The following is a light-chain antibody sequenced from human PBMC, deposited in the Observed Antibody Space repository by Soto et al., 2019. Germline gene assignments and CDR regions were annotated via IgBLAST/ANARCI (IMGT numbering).Light chain of an antibody. Sequence: SVLTQPPSASGSPGQSVAISCTGTSSDVGAYDYVSWYQQHPGKAPKLLIYDVNKRPSGVPDRFSGSKSGNTASLTVSGLQAEDEADYYCSSYAGNHIVFGTGTKVTVL. J-gene: IGLJ1*01. CDR2: DVN. CDR3: SSYAGNHIV. CDR1: SSDVGAYDY. V-gene: IGLV2-8*01.